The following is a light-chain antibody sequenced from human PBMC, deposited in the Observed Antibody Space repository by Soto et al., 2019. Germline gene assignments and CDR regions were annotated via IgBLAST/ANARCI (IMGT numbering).Light chain of an antibody. CDR1: SSNIGSNY. V-gene: IGLV1-47*02. CDR3: AACDDSLRGVV. J-gene: IGLJ2*01. CDR2: SNN. Sequence: QSVLTQPPSASGTPGQRVTISCSGSSSNIGSNYVYWYQQLPGTAPKLLIYSNNQRPSGVPDRFSGSKSGTSASLAISGLRSEDEADYYCAACDDSLRGVVFGGGTKLTVL.